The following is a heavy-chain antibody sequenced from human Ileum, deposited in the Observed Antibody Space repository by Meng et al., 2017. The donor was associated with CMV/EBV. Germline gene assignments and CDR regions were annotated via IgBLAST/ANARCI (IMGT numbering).Heavy chain of an antibody. J-gene: IGHJ4*02. Sequence: LRLSCAAYGFTFSSYWMSWVRQVPGKGLEWVANIKEDGNEKYYVDSVKGRLTISRDNAKNSLYLQMNSLRAEDTAVYYCARDRSAHDYWGQGTLVTVSS. CDR1: GFTFSSYW. D-gene: IGHD3-3*01. V-gene: IGHV3-7*01. CDR2: IKEDGNEK. CDR3: ARDRSAHDY.